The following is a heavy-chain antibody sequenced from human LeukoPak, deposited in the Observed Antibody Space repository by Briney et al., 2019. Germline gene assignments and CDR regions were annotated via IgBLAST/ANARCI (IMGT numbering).Heavy chain of an antibody. CDR3: ARVYPYGDYAGAHFDY. J-gene: IGHJ4*02. CDR2: IYYSGGT. D-gene: IGHD4-17*01. V-gene: IGHV4-59*01. CDR1: GGSIISYY. Sequence: SETLSLTCTVSGGSIISYYWSWIRQPPGKGLEWIGYIYYSGGTNYNPSLKSRLTISVDTSKKQFSLKLSSVTAADTAVYYCARVYPYGDYAGAHFDYWGQGTLVTVSS.